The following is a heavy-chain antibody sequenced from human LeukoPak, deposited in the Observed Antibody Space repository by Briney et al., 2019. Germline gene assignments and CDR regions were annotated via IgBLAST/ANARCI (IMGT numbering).Heavy chain of an antibody. J-gene: IGHJ5*02. CDR1: GGSISSYY. CDR2: IYYSGST. CDR3: ASLAVTVDWFDP. Sequence: SETLPLTCTVSGGSISSYYWSWIRQPPGKGLEWIGYIYYSGSTNYNPSLKSRVTISVDTSKNQFSLKLSSVTAADTAVYYCASLAVTVDWFDPWGQGTLVTVSS. V-gene: IGHV4-59*08. D-gene: IGHD4-17*01.